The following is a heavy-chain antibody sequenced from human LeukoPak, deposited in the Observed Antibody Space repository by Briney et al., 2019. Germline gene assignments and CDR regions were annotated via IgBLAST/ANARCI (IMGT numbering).Heavy chain of an antibody. V-gene: IGHV3-23*01. Sequence: GRSLRLSCAASGFIFSSYAMSWVRQAPGKGLEWVSTISGSGGSTYYADSVKGRFTISRDNSKNTVYLQMNSLRAEDTAVYYCAKPSSGWSNFDSWGQGTLVTVSS. J-gene: IGHJ4*02. D-gene: IGHD6-19*01. CDR2: ISGSGGST. CDR1: GFIFSSYA. CDR3: AKPSSGWSNFDS.